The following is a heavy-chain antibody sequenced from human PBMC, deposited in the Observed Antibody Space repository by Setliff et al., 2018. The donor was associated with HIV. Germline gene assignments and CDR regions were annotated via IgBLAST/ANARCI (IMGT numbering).Heavy chain of an antibody. CDR1: GGSISSGSYY. CDR2: IHTSGST. D-gene: IGHD5-12*01. V-gene: IGHV4-61*09. Sequence: SETLSLTCTVSGGSISSGSYYWSWIRQPAGKGLEWIGHIHTSGSTKYNPSLKSRVTISADTSKNQFSLKIDSVTAADTAVYYCARSPLYSGYERYYFDYWGQGTLVTVSS. J-gene: IGHJ4*02. CDR3: ARSPLYSGYERYYFDY.